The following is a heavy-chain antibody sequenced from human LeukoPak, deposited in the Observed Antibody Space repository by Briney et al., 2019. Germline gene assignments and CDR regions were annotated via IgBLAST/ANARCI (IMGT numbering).Heavy chain of an antibody. V-gene: IGHV3-48*04. CDR2: ISSSGSTI. CDR1: GFTFTNYP. D-gene: IGHD3-22*01. J-gene: IGHJ4*02. CDR3: ASGIGYYDSSGYYNFDY. Sequence: GGSLRLSCAASGFTFTNYPVHWVRQAPGKGLEWVSYISSSGSTIYYADSVKGRFTISRDNAKNSLYLQMNSLRAEDTAVYYCASGIGYYDSSGYYNFDYWGQGTLVTVSS.